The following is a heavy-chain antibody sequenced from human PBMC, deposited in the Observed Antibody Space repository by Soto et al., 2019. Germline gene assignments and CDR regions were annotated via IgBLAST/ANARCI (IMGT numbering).Heavy chain of an antibody. CDR1: GFSFSIYA. Sequence: PGGSLRLSCAASGFSFSIYAMSWVRQAPGKGLEWVSSISGSGDSAYYADSVKGRFTISRDNSKNTLYLQINSLRAEDTAVYYCAKDRPNWGTFVYWGQGTLVTVSS. J-gene: IGHJ4*02. CDR3: AKDRPNWGTFVY. CDR2: ISGSGDSA. V-gene: IGHV3-23*01. D-gene: IGHD7-27*01.